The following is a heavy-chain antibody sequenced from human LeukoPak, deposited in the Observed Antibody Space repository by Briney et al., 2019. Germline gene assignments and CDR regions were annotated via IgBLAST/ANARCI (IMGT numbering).Heavy chain of an antibody. J-gene: IGHJ1*01. CDR2: IYHSGST. Sequence: SGTLSLTCAVSSGSISSTNWWSWVRQPPGKGLEWIGEIYHSGSTNYNPSLKSRVTISVDKSKNQFSLKLSSVTAADTAVYYCAMTNGVPIIYFQHWGQGTLVTVSS. CDR3: AMTNGVPIIYFQH. CDR1: SGSISSTNW. V-gene: IGHV4-4*02. D-gene: IGHD2-8*01.